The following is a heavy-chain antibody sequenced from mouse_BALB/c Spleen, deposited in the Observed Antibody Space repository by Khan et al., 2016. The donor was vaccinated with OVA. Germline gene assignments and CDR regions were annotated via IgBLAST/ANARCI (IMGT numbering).Heavy chain of an antibody. D-gene: IGHD1-2*01. CDR3: ARTARIKY. V-gene: IGHV3-2*02. CDR2: ISYSGST. J-gene: IGHJ2*01. CDR1: GYSITSGYG. Sequence: EVQLQESGPGLVKPSQSLSLTCTVTGYSITSGYGWNWIRQFPGNKLEWLGYISYSGSTNYNPSLNSRISITRDTSNNQFFLQLKSVTTEDTATYYCARTARIKYWGQGTTLPVSS.